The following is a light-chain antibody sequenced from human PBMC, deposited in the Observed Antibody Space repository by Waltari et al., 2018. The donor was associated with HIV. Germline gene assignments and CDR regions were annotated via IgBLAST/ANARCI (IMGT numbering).Light chain of an antibody. CDR1: SSDVGCYNL. CDR3: CSYAGSRV. V-gene: IGLV2-23*02. J-gene: IGLJ3*02. CDR2: EVS. Sequence: QSALTQPASVSGSPGQSITISCTGTSSDVGCYNLVSWYQQHPGQAPKLMSYEVSKRPSGVSNRFSGSKSGNTASLTISGLQAEDEADYYCCSYAGSRVFGGGTKLTVL.